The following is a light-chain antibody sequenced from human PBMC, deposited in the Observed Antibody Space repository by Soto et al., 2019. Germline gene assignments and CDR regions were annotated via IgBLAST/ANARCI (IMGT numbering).Light chain of an antibody. J-gene: IGKJ1*01. CDR3: QQYNSYSSWT. Sequence: IPLTQSPSTLSVSSGDRATLTCRASQSVSRWLGWYQQRPGKAPKLLIYDASTLERGVPSRFSGSGSGTEFTLTISSLQADDFATYYCQQYNSYSSWTFGQGTEVDIK. CDR2: DAS. V-gene: IGKV1-5*01. CDR1: QSVSRW.